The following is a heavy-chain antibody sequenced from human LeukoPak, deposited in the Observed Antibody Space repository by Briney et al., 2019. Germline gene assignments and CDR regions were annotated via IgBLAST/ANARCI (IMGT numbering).Heavy chain of an antibody. D-gene: IGHD3-3*01. J-gene: IGHJ4*02. CDR1: EFIFSDYW. CDR2: INQDGSAK. Sequence: GGSLRLSCVASEFIFSDYWMSWVRQAPGKGLEWVANINQDGSAKNYLDSVKGRFTISIDSGKNSLYLQMNSLRDEDTAVYYCARELSWSGRDYWGQGTLVTVSS. CDR3: ARELSWSGRDY. V-gene: IGHV3-7*01.